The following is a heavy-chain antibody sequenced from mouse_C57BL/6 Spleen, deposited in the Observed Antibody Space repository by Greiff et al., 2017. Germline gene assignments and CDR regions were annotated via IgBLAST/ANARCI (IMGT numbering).Heavy chain of an antibody. Sequence: ESGPGLVKPSQSLSLTCSVTGYSITSGYYWNWIRQFPGNKLEWMGYISYDGSNNYNPSLKNRISITRDTSKNQFFLKLNSVTTEDTATYYCARELGRVYFDYWGQGTTLTVSS. V-gene: IGHV3-6*01. J-gene: IGHJ2*01. D-gene: IGHD4-1*01. CDR1: GYSITSGYY. CDR3: ARELGRVYFDY. CDR2: ISYDGSN.